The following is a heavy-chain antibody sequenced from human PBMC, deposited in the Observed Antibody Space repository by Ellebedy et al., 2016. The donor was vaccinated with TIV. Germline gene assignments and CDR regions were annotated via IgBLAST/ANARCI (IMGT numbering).Heavy chain of an antibody. CDR1: GFTFSNYA. CDR2: ITGIGTST. V-gene: IGHV3-23*01. J-gene: IGHJ1*01. Sequence: GESLKISXAASGFTFSNYAMSWVRQAPGKGLEWVSAITGIGTSTYYADSVKGRFTISRDNSKNTLSLQMNSLRAEDTAVYYCAKDPGYCSSTSCYRYFQHWGQGTLVTVSS. CDR3: AKDPGYCSSTSCYRYFQH. D-gene: IGHD2-2*02.